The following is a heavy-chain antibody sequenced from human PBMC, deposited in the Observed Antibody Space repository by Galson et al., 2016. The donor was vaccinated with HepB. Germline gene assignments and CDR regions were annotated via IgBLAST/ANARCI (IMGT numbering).Heavy chain of an antibody. V-gene: IGHV3-21*01. Sequence: SLRLSCAASGFSFSTHSMDWVRQAPGKGLEWVAFISGSGSVISYADSVEGRFTISRDNSKNSLYLQMNSLRAEDTAVYYCATEPPEFADCGDDYWGQGTLVTVSS. J-gene: IGHJ4*02. D-gene: IGHD2-21*02. CDR3: ATEPPEFADCGDDY. CDR1: GFSFSTHS. CDR2: ISGSGSVI.